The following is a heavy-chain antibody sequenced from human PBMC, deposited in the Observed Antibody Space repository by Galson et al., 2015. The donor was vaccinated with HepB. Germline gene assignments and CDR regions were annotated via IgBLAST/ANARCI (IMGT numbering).Heavy chain of an antibody. CDR1: GFTFSSYW. CDR2: IYSDGTST. Sequence: SLRLSCAASGFTFSSYWMHWVRQAPGKGLVWVSRIYSDGTSTSYADSVKGRFTISRDNAKNTLYLQMNSLRAEDTAVYYCARDYYDNSGYLPDYWGQGTLVTVSS. D-gene: IGHD3-22*01. V-gene: IGHV3-74*01. J-gene: IGHJ4*02. CDR3: ARDYYDNSGYLPDY.